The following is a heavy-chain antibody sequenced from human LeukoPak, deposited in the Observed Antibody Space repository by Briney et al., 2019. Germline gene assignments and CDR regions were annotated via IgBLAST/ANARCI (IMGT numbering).Heavy chain of an antibody. CDR2: INHSGST. CDR3: AGNGGEGHYDFWSGYPRHYYYGMDV. D-gene: IGHD3-3*01. CDR1: GGSFSGYY. Sequence: SETLSLTCAVYGGSFSGYYWSWIRQPPGKGLEWIGEINHSGSTNYNPSLKSQVTISVDTSKNQFSLKLSSVTAADTAVYYCAGNGGEGHYDFWSGYPRHYYYGMDVWGQGTTVTVSS. V-gene: IGHV4-34*01. J-gene: IGHJ6*02.